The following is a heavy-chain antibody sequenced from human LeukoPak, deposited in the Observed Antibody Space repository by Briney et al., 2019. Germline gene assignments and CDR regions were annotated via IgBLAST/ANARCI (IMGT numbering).Heavy chain of an antibody. CDR3: ARELEGAWELSWDY. D-gene: IGHD1-26*01. Sequence: ASVKVSCKASGYTFTGYYMYWVRQPPGQGLEWMGWINPNSGGTNYAQKFQGRVTMTRDTSISTAYMELSRLRSDDTAVYYCARELEGAWELSWDYWGQGTLVTVSS. CDR1: GYTFTGYY. V-gene: IGHV1-2*02. J-gene: IGHJ4*02. CDR2: INPNSGGT.